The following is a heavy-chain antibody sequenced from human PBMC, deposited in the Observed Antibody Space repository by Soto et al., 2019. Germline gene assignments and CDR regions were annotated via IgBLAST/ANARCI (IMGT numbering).Heavy chain of an antibody. CDR1: GFTFSNYA. D-gene: IGHD2-15*01. V-gene: IGHV3-48*04. CDR2: ISRSSGAI. J-gene: IGHJ6*02. CDR3: ARGNLGGFDL. Sequence: GGSLRLSCAASGFTFSNYAMHWVRRAPGKGLDWVSYISRSSGAISYADSVKGRFTISRDNAKNTMYLQMNSLRAEDTAVYYCARGNLGGFDLWGQGTTVTVSS.